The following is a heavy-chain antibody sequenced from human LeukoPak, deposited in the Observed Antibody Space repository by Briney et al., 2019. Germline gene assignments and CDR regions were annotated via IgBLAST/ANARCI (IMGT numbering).Heavy chain of an antibody. CDR3: HLRDYYDSSGSFDY. Sequence: GGSLRLSCAASGFTFSSYAMSWVRQAPGKGLEWVSAISGSGGSTYYADSVKGRFTISRDNSKNTLYLQMNSLKAEDTAVYYCHLRDYYDSSGSFDYWGQGTLVTVSS. J-gene: IGHJ4*02. D-gene: IGHD3-22*01. CDR2: ISGSGGST. V-gene: IGHV3-23*01. CDR1: GFTFSSYA.